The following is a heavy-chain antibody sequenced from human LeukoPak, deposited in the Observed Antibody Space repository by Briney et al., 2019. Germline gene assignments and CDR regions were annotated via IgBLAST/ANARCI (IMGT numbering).Heavy chain of an antibody. D-gene: IGHD6-6*01. CDR2: IYYSGST. J-gene: IGHJ4*02. V-gene: IGHV4-59*12. CDR1: GDSISSYY. CDR3: ARAPYSSSWGY. Sequence: SETLSLTCTVSGDSISSYYCSWIRQPPGKGLEWIGYIYYSGSTNYNPSLKSRVTISVDTSKNQFSLKLSSVTAAHTAVYYCARAPYSSSWGYWGQGTLVTVSS.